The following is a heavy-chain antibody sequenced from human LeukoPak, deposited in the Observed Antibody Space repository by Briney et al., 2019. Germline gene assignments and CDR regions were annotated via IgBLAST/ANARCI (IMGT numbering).Heavy chain of an antibody. CDR3: ARHVVVPAPTVDP. D-gene: IGHD2-2*01. CDR1: RGFISGYY. CDR2: IYNSGSA. Sequence: KASESLSLTCTVSRGFISGYYWSWIRQPPGKGLEWIGNIYNSGSANYNPSLKSRVTISVDTSKNQFSLKLTSVTAADTAVYYCARHVVVPAPTVDPWGQGTLVTVSS. J-gene: IGHJ5*02. V-gene: IGHV4-59*01.